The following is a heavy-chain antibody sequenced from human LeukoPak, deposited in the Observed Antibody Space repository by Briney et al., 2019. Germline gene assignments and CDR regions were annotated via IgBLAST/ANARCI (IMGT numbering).Heavy chain of an antibody. Sequence: GGSLRLSCAASGFTFSGYSMNWVRQAPGKGLEWVSSISSSSSYIYYADSVKGRFTISRDNAKNSLYLQMNSLRAEDTAVYYCARDSYGYAHFDYWGQGTLVTVSS. D-gene: IGHD5-18*01. J-gene: IGHJ4*02. V-gene: IGHV3-21*01. CDR3: ARDSYGYAHFDY. CDR1: GFTFSGYS. CDR2: ISSSSSYI.